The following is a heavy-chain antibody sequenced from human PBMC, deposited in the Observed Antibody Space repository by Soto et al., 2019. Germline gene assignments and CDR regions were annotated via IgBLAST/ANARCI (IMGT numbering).Heavy chain of an antibody. CDR1: CGSPSDYF. V-gene: IGHV4-34*01. CDR2: INHLGSF. J-gene: IGHJ6*03. Sequence: SATLSLTCVLACGSPSDYFWRWIRQPPGMALEWIGEINHLGSFNYNPSLKSRVTMSVDTSKNQFSLTLNSVTAADTATYYCARGGISHWAYFYYMDVWDRGTTVTVSS. D-gene: IGHD2-21*01. CDR3: ARGGISHWAYFYYMDV.